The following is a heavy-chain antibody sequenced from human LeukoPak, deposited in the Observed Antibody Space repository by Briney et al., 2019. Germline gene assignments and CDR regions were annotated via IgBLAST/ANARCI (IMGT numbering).Heavy chain of an antibody. D-gene: IGHD1-26*01. J-gene: IGHJ4*02. CDR2: INTNTGNP. Sequence: ASVKVSCKASGYTFSSFAMNWVRQAPGQGLEWMGWINTNTGNPTYAQGFTGRFVFSLDTSVSTAYLQISSLKAEDTAVYYCARDEIVGASPFDYWGQGTLVTVSS. V-gene: IGHV7-4-1*02. CDR3: ARDEIVGASPFDY. CDR1: GYTFSSFA.